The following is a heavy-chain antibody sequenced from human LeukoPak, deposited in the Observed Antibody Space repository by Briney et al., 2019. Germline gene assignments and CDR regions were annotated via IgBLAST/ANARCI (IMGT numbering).Heavy chain of an antibody. CDR2: INPNSGGT. CDR1: GYTFTGYY. V-gene: IGHV1-2*06. J-gene: IGHJ4*02. CDR3: ARNFIAVPDY. D-gene: IGHD6-19*01. Sequence: GASVKVSCKASGYTFTGYYMHWVRQAPGQGLEWMGRINPNSGGTNYAQKFQGRVTTNRDTSISTDYMELSRLRSDDTAVYYCARNFIAVPDYWGQGTLVTVSS.